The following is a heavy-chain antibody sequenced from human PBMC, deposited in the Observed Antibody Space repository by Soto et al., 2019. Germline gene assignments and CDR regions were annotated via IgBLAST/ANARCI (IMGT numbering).Heavy chain of an antibody. V-gene: IGHV3-30-3*01. D-gene: IGHD4-4*01. CDR2: ISYDGSNK. CDR3: ARDGTVTYGMDV. Sequence: GGSLRLSCAASGFTFSSYAMHWVRQAPGKGLEWVAVISYDGSNKYYADSVKGRFTISRDNSKNTLYLQMNSLRADDTAVYYCARDGTVTYGMDVWGQGTTVTVS. J-gene: IGHJ6*02. CDR1: GFTFSSYA.